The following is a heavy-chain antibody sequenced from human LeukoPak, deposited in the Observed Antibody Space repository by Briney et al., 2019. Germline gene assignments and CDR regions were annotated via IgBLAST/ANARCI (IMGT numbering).Heavy chain of an antibody. J-gene: IGHJ4*02. Sequence: GGSLRLSCAASGFTFSNYGMHWVRQAPGKGLEWVAFIRFDGSKECYADSVKGRLTISRDNSKNTLYLQMHSLRSEDTSVFYCARTLSSAMATGYWGQGTLVTVSS. CDR1: GFTFSNYG. CDR3: ARTLSSAMATGY. D-gene: IGHD5-24*01. CDR2: IRFDGSKE. V-gene: IGHV3-30*02.